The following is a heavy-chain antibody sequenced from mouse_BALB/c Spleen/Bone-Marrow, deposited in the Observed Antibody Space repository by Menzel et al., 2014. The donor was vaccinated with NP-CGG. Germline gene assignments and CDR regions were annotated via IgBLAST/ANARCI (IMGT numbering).Heavy chain of an antibody. CDR2: INPYNGVI. V-gene: IGHV1-18*01. CDR1: GYSFTGYT. J-gene: IGHJ4*01. CDR3: ARFYYGSNYAMDY. Sequence: EGQLQQSGPELVNPGASMKISCKASGYSFTGYTMNWVKQSHGKNLEWIGLINPYNGVINYNQKFKGKATFTVDKSSSTAYMELLSLTSEDSAVYYCARFYYGSNYAMDYWGQGTSVTVSS. D-gene: IGHD1-1*01.